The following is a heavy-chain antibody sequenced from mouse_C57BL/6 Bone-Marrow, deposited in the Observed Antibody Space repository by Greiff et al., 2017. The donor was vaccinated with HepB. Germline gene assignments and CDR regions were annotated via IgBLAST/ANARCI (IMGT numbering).Heavy chain of an antibody. J-gene: IGHJ4*01. CDR2: INPGSGGT. CDR3: AGYYGSYAMDY. CDR1: GYAFTNYL. V-gene: IGHV1-54*01. Sequence: QVQLQQSGAELVRPGTSVKVSCKASGYAFTNYLIEWVKQRPGQGLEWIGVINPGSGGTNYNEKFKGKATLTADKSSSTAYMQLSSLTSEDSAVYFCAGYYGSYAMDYWGQGTSVTVSS. D-gene: IGHD1-1*01.